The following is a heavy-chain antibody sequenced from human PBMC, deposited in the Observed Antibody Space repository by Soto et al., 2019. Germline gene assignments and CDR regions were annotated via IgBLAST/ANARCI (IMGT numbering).Heavy chain of an antibody. D-gene: IGHD3-10*01. CDR3: ASSYGSGYRAFDY. J-gene: IGHJ4*02. V-gene: IGHV1-69*02. Sequence: QVQLVQSGAEVKRPGSSVKVSCKASGDTFNFYSINWVRQAPGVGLEWVGRVNPILSMSNYAQRFQGRVTMTADKSTSTAYRERRCLRSEDTAIYYCASSYGSGYRAFDYWGQGALVTVSS. CDR1: GDTFNFYS. CDR2: VNPILSMS.